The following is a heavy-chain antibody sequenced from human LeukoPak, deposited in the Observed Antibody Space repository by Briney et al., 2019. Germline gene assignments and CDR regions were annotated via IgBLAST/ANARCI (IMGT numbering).Heavy chain of an antibody. V-gene: IGHV3-64*02. J-gene: IGHJ6*03. D-gene: IGHD3-3*01. Sequence: GVLRLSCAASGFTFSGYTLHWVRQAPGKGLEYVSAIISHGGSTHYADSVKGRFTVSRDNSKNTLYLQMDSLRAEDMAVYYCARITMGATSANFYYYFLDAWGKGTTVTVSS. CDR1: GFTFSGYT. CDR3: ARITMGATSANFYYYFLDA. CDR2: IISHGGST.